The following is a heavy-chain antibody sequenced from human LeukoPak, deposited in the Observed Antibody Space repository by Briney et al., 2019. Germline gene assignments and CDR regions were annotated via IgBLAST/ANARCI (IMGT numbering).Heavy chain of an antibody. Sequence: GASVKVSCKASGYTFTGYYMHWVRQAPGQGLEWMGWINPNSGGTNYTQKFQGRVTMTRDTSISTAYMELSRLRSDDTAVYYCARDGARCSGGSCYSGANYWGQGTLVNVSS. V-gene: IGHV1-2*02. CDR1: GYTFTGYY. D-gene: IGHD2-15*01. J-gene: IGHJ4*02. CDR2: INPNSGGT. CDR3: ARDGARCSGGSCYSGANY.